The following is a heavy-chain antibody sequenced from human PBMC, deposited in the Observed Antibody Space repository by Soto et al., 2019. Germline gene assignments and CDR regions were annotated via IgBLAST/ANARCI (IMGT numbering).Heavy chain of an antibody. D-gene: IGHD2-15*01. CDR3: ARAPLLSAETLHENYFDD. CDR1: GGTFGNSG. J-gene: IGHJ4*02. V-gene: IGHV1-69*01. CDR2: IIPIFDTT. Sequence: QVQLVQSGAEVKKPGSSLKVSCKASGGTFGNSGVSWVRQAPGQGPEWMGGIIPIFDTTNYAQKFQGRVTISADDSTSYMELSRLRTEEPAGYYCARAPLLSAETLHENYFDDWGQGTQVTVSS.